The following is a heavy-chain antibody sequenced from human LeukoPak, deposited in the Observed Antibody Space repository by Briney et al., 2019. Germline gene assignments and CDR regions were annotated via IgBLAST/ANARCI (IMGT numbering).Heavy chain of an antibody. Sequence: VASVKVSCKASGGTFSSYAISWVRQAPGQGLEWMGGIIPILGTANYAQKFQGRVTITADKSTSTAYMELSSLRSEDTAVYYCARGLLGDYYYYGMDVWGKGTTVTVSS. J-gene: IGHJ6*04. D-gene: IGHD3-16*01. CDR1: GGTFSSYA. V-gene: IGHV1-69*06. CDR3: ARGLLGDYYYYGMDV. CDR2: IIPILGTA.